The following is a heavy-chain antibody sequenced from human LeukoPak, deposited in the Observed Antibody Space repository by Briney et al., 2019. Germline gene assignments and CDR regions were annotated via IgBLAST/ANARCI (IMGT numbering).Heavy chain of an antibody. V-gene: IGHV3-30-3*01. CDR2: ISYDGSNK. J-gene: IGHJ4*02. Sequence: PGRSLRLSCAASGFTFTSYALHWVRQAPGKGLEWVAVISYDGSNKYYADSVKGRFTISRDNSKNTLYLQMNSLRAEDTAVYYCVTHDYGDYWGQGTLVTVSS. CDR3: VTHDYGDY. CDR1: GFTFTSYA.